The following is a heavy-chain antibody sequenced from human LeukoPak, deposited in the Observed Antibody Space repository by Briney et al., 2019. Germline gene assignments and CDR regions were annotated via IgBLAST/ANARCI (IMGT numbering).Heavy chain of an antibody. CDR1: GYSFSAYY. J-gene: IGHJ4*02. V-gene: IGHV1-2*02. CDR2: IDPSSGT. D-gene: IGHD2-15*01. Sequence: EASVKVSCKASGYSFSAYYMHWVRPAPGQGLEWMGWIDPSSGTSYAQKFQGRVTMTRDTSISTAHMELSRLTSDDTAVYYCTRGGRLEFDYWGQGSLVTVSS. CDR3: TRGGRLEFDY.